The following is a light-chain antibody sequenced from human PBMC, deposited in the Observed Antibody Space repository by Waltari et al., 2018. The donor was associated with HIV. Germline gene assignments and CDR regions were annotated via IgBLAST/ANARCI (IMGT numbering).Light chain of an antibody. CDR2: DAS. J-gene: IGKJ4*01. CDR1: QGIRSS. CDR3: QQLKSYPHT. V-gene: IGKV1-9*01. Sequence: DIQLTQSPSFLSASVGDGLTITCRASQGIRSSLAWYQQKPGKAPNLLIFDASTLQVGVPSRFSGSGSGTEFTLTVDSLQPEDFATYYCQQLKSYPHTFGGGTRVEI.